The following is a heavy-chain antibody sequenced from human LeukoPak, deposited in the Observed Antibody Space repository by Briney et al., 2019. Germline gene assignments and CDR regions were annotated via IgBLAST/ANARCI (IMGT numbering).Heavy chain of an antibody. J-gene: IGHJ4*02. CDR2: INPNSGGT. V-gene: IGHV1-2*02. D-gene: IGHD5-12*01. CDR3: ARGDIVATVADY. Sequence: ASVKVSCKASGYTFTGYYMHWFRKPPGQGLEGMGWINPNSGGTNYAQKFQGRVTMTRDTSISTAYMELSRLRSDDTAVYYCARGDIVATVADYWGQGTLVTVSS. CDR1: GYTFTGYY.